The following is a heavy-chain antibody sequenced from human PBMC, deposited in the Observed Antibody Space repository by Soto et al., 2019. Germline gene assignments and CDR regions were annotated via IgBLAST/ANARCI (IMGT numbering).Heavy chain of an antibody. CDR2: IIPIFGTA. J-gene: IGHJ4*02. V-gene: IGHV1-69*01. Sequence: QVQLVQSGAEVKKPGSSVKVSCKASGGTFSSYAISWVRQAPGQGLEWMGGIIPIFGTANYAQKFQGRVTITADESTSTAYMELSSLRSEDTAVYYCAMRRSKYQLLLQREEDYWGQGTLVTVSS. D-gene: IGHD2-2*01. CDR1: GGTFSSYA. CDR3: AMRRSKYQLLLQREEDY.